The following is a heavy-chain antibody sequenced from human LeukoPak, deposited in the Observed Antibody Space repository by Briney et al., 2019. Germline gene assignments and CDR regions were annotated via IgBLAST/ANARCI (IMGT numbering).Heavy chain of an antibody. V-gene: IGHV5-51*01. D-gene: IGHD6-19*01. CDR1: GYSFTNYW. CDR3: ARSGSGTRFDY. J-gene: IGHJ4*02. CDR2: IYPGDSDT. Sequence: GESLKISCRGSGYSFTNYWIAWVRQMPGKGLEWMGIIYPGDSDTRYSPSFQGQVTISADKSISTAYLQWSSLKASDTAMFYCARSGSGTRFDYWGQGTQVTVSS.